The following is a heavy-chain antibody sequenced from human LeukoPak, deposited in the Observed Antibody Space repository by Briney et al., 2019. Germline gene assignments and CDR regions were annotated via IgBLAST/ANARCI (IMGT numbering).Heavy chain of an antibody. CDR3: ARPEGYSYGTFDY. CDR1: GFTFSSYW. CDR2: INTDGSST. V-gene: IGHV3-74*01. J-gene: IGHJ4*02. D-gene: IGHD5-18*01. Sequence: GGSLRLSCAAAGFTFSSYWMHWVRQAPGKGLVWVSRINTDGSSTSYADSVKGRYTISRDNAKNSLYLQMSSLRAEDTAVYYCARPEGYSYGTFDYWGQGTLVTVSS.